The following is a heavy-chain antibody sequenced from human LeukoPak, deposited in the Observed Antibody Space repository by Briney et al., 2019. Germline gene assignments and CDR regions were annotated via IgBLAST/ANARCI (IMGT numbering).Heavy chain of an antibody. J-gene: IGHJ6*04. CDR3: ASYRALRYFDWFPYYYYGMDV. Sequence: PGGSLRLSCAASGFTFSSYELNWVRQAPGKGLECVSYISSSGSTIYYADSVKGRFTISRDNAKNSLYLQMNSLRAEDTAVYYCASYRALRYFDWFPYYYYGMDVWGKGTTVTVSS. D-gene: IGHD3-9*01. CDR1: GFTFSSYE. V-gene: IGHV3-48*03. CDR2: ISSSGSTI.